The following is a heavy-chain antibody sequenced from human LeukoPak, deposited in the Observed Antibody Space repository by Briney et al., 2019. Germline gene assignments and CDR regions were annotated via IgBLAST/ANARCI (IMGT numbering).Heavy chain of an antibody. V-gene: IGHV3-23*01. J-gene: IGHJ2*01. Sequence: GGSPRLSCAASGFTFSSYAMSWVRQAPGKGLEWVSAISGSGDSTYYADSVKGRFTISRDNSKSTLYLQMNSLRAEDTAVYYCAKATPSIALYWYFDLWGRGTLVTVSS. CDR1: GFTFSSYA. D-gene: IGHD6-6*01. CDR2: ISGSGDST. CDR3: AKATPSIALYWYFDL.